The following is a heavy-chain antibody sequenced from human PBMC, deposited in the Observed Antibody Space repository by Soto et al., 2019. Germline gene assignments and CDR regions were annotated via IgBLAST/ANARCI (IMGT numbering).Heavy chain of an antibody. CDR1: GCTFTSSA. CDR3: AANKYNWNYYGMDV. V-gene: IGHV1-58*01. Sequence: ASEEVSCKASGCTFTSSAVQWVRQARGQRLEWIGWIVVGSGNTNYAQKFQERVTITRDMSTSTAYMELSSLRSEDTAVYYCAANKYNWNYYGMDVWGQGTTVTVSS. CDR2: IVVGSGNT. D-gene: IGHD1-20*01. J-gene: IGHJ6*02.